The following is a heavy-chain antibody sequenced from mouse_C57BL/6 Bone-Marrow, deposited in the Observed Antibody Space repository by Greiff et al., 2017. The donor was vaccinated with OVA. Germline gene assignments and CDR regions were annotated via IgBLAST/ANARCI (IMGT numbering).Heavy chain of an antibody. CDR3: ARVYYYGSSPYFDY. J-gene: IGHJ2*01. D-gene: IGHD1-1*01. CDR1: GFTFSSYA. Sequence: EVQLVESGGGLVKPGGSLKLSCAASGFTFSSYAMSWVRQTPEKRLEWVATISDGGSYTYYPDNVKGRFTISRDNAKNNLYLQMSHLKSEDTAMYYCARVYYYGSSPYFDYWGQGTTLTVSS. V-gene: IGHV5-4*01. CDR2: ISDGGSYT.